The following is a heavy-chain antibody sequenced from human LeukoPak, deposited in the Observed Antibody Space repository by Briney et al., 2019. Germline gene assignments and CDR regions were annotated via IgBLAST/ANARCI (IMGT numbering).Heavy chain of an antibody. Sequence: TSETLSLTCAVSGDSFSSHYWTWIRQSPGTGLEWIGYISHIGRTNYNPSLKSRVTITIDTSKNQFSLKLRSVTAADTAVYYCARDLVTVTKGFDIWGQGTMVSVSS. D-gene: IGHD4-17*01. J-gene: IGHJ3*02. CDR2: ISHIGRT. CDR3: ARDLVTVTKGFDI. CDR1: GDSFSSHY. V-gene: IGHV4-59*11.